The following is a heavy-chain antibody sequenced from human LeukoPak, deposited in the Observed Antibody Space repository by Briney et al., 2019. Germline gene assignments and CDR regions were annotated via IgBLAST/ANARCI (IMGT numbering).Heavy chain of an antibody. J-gene: IGHJ4*02. Sequence: GGSLRLSCAASGFTFSDYNMNWVRQDPGKGLEWVSIIRSRTSYIFYADSVKGRFTISRDNAKNSLYLQMNSLRVEDTAVYYCARAGPHRYGFDYWGQGTLVTVSS. D-gene: IGHD5-18*01. CDR3: ARAGPHRYGFDY. V-gene: IGHV3-21*01. CDR1: GFTFSDYN. CDR2: IRSRTSYI.